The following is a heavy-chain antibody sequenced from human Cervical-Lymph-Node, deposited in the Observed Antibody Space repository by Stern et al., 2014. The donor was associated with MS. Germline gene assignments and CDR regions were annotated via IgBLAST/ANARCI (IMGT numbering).Heavy chain of an antibody. D-gene: IGHD6-6*01. J-gene: IGHJ3*02. CDR1: GDSVSSNRAT. CDR3: ARDVSSSPDAFDT. Sequence: QVQLVQSGPGLVKPSQTLSLTCAISGDSVSSNRATWSWIRQSPSRGLEWLGRTYHRSRWYYDYALSVKSRVTISPDTFKNQFSLWLNSVTPEDTAVYYCARDVSSSPDAFDTWGQGTMVTVSS. CDR2: TYHRSRWYY. V-gene: IGHV6-1*01.